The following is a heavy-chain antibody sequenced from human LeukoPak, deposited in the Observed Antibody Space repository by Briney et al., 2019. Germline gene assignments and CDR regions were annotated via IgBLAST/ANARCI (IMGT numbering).Heavy chain of an antibody. V-gene: IGHV5-51*01. D-gene: IGHD4-23*01. CDR2: IYSGDSDT. CDR3: ARHSFPTTVVMIEIDY. J-gene: IGHJ4*02. Sequence: GESLKISCKGSGFSFTSYWIGWVRQMPRKGGEWMGIIYSGDSDTRYSPSFPGKVTIPSDKSITTTYLQWNSLKAADTTKYYCARHSFPTTVVMIEIDYWGQGTLVTVSS. CDR1: GFSFTSYW.